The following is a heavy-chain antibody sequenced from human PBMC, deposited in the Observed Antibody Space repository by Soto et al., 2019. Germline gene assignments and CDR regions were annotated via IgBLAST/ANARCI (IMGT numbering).Heavy chain of an antibody. CDR1: GFTFINYW. CDR3: ARIGYSSSSFDY. Sequence: GGSLRLSCAASGFTFINYWMSWVRQAPGKGLQWVANIKQDGSEKDYVDSLKGRFTISRDNAKNLVYLQLSSLRAEDTAVYYCARIGYSSSSFDYWGQGTLVTVSS. J-gene: IGHJ4*02. V-gene: IGHV3-7*04. CDR2: IKQDGSEK. D-gene: IGHD6-13*01.